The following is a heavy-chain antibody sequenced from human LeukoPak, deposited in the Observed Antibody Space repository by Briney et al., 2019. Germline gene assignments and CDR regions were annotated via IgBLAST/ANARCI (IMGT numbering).Heavy chain of an antibody. J-gene: IGHJ6*03. CDR1: GYTFTSYY. CDR3: AREAEMATIERYYYYMDV. V-gene: IGHV1-46*01. D-gene: IGHD5-24*01. Sequence: ASVEVSCKASGYTFTSYYMHWVRQAPGQGLEWMGIINPSGGSTSYAQKFQGRVTMTRDMSTSTVYMELSSLRSEDTAVYYCAREAEMATIERYYYYMDVWGKGTTVTVSS. CDR2: INPSGGST.